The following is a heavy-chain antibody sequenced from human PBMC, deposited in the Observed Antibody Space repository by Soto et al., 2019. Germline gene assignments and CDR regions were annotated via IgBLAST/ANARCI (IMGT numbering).Heavy chain of an antibody. CDR2: IYHSGST. V-gene: IGHV4-4*02. CDR3: AREGGRYFDL. Sequence: QVQLQESGPGLVKPSGTLSLTCAVSGGSISSSNWWSWVRQPPGKGLEWIGEIYHSGSTNYNPSLKRRVTLTVDKSKNQFSPELSSVTAADTAVYYCAREGGRYFDLWGRGTLVTVSS. J-gene: IGHJ2*01. CDR1: GGSISSSNW.